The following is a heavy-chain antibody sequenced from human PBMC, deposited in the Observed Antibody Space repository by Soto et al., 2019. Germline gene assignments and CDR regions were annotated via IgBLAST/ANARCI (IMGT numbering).Heavy chain of an antibody. V-gene: IGHV3-7*01. J-gene: IGHJ6*02. Sequence: EVPLVESGGGLVQPGGSLRLSCIASGFTFSIYWMTWFRQAPGKGLEWVANIKQDGSEKYYVESVRGRFTISRDNAKNSLYLQMDSLRAEDTAVYFCARFDRSVSYLNMDVWGQGTTVTVSS. CDR3: ARFDRSVSYLNMDV. CDR1: GFTFSIYW. D-gene: IGHD1-26*01. CDR2: IKQDGSEK.